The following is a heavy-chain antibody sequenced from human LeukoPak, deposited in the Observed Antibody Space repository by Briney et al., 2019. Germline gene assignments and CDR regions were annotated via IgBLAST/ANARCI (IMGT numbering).Heavy chain of an antibody. J-gene: IGHJ4*02. Sequence: GGSLRLSCAASGFTFSAYGLHWVRQAPGKGLEWVAFIRYDGGDKYSDSVKGRFTISRDNSNNTLYLQMNSLRVEDTAVYYCARRYCSGDSCYSIDYRGQGTLVTVSS. D-gene: IGHD2-15*01. CDR1: GFTFSAYG. CDR2: IRYDGGDK. CDR3: ARRYCSGDSCYSIDY. V-gene: IGHV3-30*02.